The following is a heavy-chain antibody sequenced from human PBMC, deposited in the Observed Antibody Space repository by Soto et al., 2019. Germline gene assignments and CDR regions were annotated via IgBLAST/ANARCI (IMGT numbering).Heavy chain of an antibody. J-gene: IGHJ4*03. CDR1: GYTFTGYY. D-gene: IGHD3-22*01. CDR2: INPNSGGT. V-gene: IGHV1-2*02. CDR3: ARHSSGYYSRFDN. Sequence: WASVKVSCKASGYTFTGYYMHWVRQAPGQGLEWMGWINPNSGGTNYAQKFQGRVTMTRDTSISTAYMELSRLRSDDTAVYYCARHSSGYYSRFDNWGQGTLVTVSS.